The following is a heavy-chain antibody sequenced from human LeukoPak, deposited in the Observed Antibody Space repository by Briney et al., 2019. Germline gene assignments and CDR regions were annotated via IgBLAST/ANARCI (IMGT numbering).Heavy chain of an antibody. CDR1: GGSISTSNYY. J-gene: IGHJ4*02. CDR3: ATSLKRNQQLESALFDY. Sequence: KSSETLSLTCTVSGGSISTSNYYWGWIRQPPGKGLEWIGNIFYSGSTYYNPSLKSRVTISVDTSKNQFSLKLSSVTAADTAVYYCATSLKRNQQLESALFDYWGQGTLVTVSS. D-gene: IGHD6-13*01. V-gene: IGHV4-39*01. CDR2: IFYSGST.